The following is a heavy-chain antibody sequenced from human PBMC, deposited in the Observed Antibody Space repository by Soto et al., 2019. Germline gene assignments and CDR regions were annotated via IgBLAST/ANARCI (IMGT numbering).Heavy chain of an antibody. J-gene: IGHJ4*02. Sequence: QVQLVQSGAEVKKPGSSVKVSCKASGGIFSTYAISWLRQAPGQGLEWMGGIIPIFGSPNYAHRFQGRVNITGDESKSTAYMELSSLRSEEKAVYYCARDRDDYGSGNYYNRIDFWGQGTLVTVSS. V-gene: IGHV1-69*01. D-gene: IGHD3-10*01. CDR3: ARDRDDYGSGNYYNRIDF. CDR2: IIPIFGSP. CDR1: GGIFSTYA.